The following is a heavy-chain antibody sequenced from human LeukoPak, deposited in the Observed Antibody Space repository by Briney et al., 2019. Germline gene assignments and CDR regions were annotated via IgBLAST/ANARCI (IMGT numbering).Heavy chain of an antibody. D-gene: IGHD3-10*01. CDR2: ISYDGSNK. V-gene: IGHV3-30-3*01. CDR3: ATYYYYGSGSYYKVYYFDY. J-gene: IGHJ4*02. Sequence: GGSLRLSCAASGFTFSSYAMHWVRQAPGKGLEWVAVISYDGSNKYYADSVKGRLTISRDNSKNTLYLQMNSLRAEDTAVYYCATYYYYGSGSYYKVYYFDYWGQGTLVTVSS. CDR1: GFTFSSYA.